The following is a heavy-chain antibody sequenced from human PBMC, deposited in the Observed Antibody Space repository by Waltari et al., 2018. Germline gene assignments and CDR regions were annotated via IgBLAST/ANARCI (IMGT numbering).Heavy chain of an antibody. D-gene: IGHD2-15*01. CDR3: ARGENYCSGGSCYSRFDY. V-gene: IGHV4-4*07. CDR1: GGSISSYY. J-gene: IGHJ4*02. CDR2: IYTSGRT. Sequence: QVQLQESGPGLVKPSETLSLTCTVSGGSISSYYWSWIRQPAGKGLEWIGRIYTSGRTNYNPSLKSRVTMSVDTSKNQFSLKLSSVTAADTAVYYCARGENYCSGGSCYSRFDYWGQGTLVTVSS.